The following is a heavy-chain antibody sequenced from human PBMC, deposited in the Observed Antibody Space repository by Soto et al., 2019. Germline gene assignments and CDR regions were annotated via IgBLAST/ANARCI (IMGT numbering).Heavy chain of an antibody. D-gene: IGHD3-22*01. CDR1: GFTFSSYS. V-gene: IGHV3-21*01. CDR3: ARDGYYDSSGYHMGSYYYYGMDV. CDR2: ISSSSSYI. J-gene: IGHJ6*02. Sequence: GGSLRLSCAASGFTFSSYSMNWVRQSPGKGLEWVSSISSSSSYIYYADSVKGRFTITRDNAKNSLYLQMNSLRAEDTAVYYCARDGYYDSSGYHMGSYYYYGMDVWGQGTTVTVS.